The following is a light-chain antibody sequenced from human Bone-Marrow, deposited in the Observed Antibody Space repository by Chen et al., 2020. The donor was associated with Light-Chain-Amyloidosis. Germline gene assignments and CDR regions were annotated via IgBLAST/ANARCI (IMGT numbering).Light chain of an antibody. J-gene: IGLJ1*01. CDR2: EVT. V-gene: IGLV2-14*01. CDR1: SSDVGGDNH. CDR3: SSYTITNTLV. Sequence: QSALTQPASVSGPPGQSFIISCTGTSSDVGGDNHVSWYQQHPDKAPKLMIYEVTNRPSWVPDRFSGSKSENTASLTISGLQTEDEADYFCSSYTITNTLVFGSGTRVTVL.